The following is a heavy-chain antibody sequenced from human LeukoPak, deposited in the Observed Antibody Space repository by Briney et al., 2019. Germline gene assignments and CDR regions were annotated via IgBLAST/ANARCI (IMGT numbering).Heavy chain of an antibody. J-gene: IGHJ4*02. CDR1: GGSISTYY. D-gene: IGHD3-10*01. Sequence: SETLSLTCTVSGGSISTYYWNWIRQPPGKGLEWIGYIYNTGSANYNPSLKSRVTISVDTSKNQFSLKLRSVTAADTAVYYCARGRSGSYFGDYWGQGMLVTSPQ. CDR3: ARGRSGSYFGDY. CDR2: IYNTGSA. V-gene: IGHV4-59*01.